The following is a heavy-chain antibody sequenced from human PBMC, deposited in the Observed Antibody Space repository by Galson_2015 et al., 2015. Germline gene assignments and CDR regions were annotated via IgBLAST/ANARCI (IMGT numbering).Heavy chain of an antibody. CDR1: GGSISSYY. CDR2: IYYSGST. V-gene: IGHV4-59*01. CDR3: ASENCGGDCYRRGWFDP. Sequence: ETLSLTCTVSGGSISSYYWSWIRQPPGKGLEWIGYIYYSGSTNYNPSLKSRVTISVDTSKNQFSLRLSSVTAADTAVYYCASENCGGDCYRRGWFDPWGQGTLVTVSS. D-gene: IGHD2-21*02. J-gene: IGHJ5*02.